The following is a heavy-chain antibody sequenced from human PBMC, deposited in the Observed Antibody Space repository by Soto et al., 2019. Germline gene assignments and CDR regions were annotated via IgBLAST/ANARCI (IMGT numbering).Heavy chain of an antibody. CDR1: GYTFTNND. CDR3: ATMATFGSLNLFDP. CDR2: MNPGSGDT. D-gene: IGHD3-10*01. V-gene: IGHV1-8*01. J-gene: IGHJ5*02. Sequence: ASVKVSCKASGYTFTNNDVSWVRQATGQGLEWMGWMNPGSGDTGYARKFQGRVTMTRDISIATAYMELSSLRSDDTAIYYCATMATFGSLNLFDPWGQGTLVTVSS.